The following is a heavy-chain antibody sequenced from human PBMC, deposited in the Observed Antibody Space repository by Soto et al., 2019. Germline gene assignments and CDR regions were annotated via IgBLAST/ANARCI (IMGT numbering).Heavy chain of an antibody. D-gene: IGHD1-1*01. CDR1: GQSFSGHS. CDR2: INESGST. Sequence: QVQLQQWGAGLVKPSETLSLSCAVYGQSFSGHSWAWIRQPPGKGLEWIGEINESGSTYYNPSLKSRDTISTDTSKNQFSPKLSSVSAADTAAYFCARGSGIVALPGELEDVKYDYWGQGTLVNVSS. J-gene: IGHJ4*02. CDR3: ARGSGIVALPGELEDVKYDY. V-gene: IGHV4-34*01.